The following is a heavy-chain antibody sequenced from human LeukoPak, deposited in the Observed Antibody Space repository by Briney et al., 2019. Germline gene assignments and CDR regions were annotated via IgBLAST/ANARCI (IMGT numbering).Heavy chain of an antibody. CDR2: ISGSGGST. D-gene: IGHD3-22*01. CDR3: AKAGKSITMIVVSHFDY. J-gene: IGHJ4*02. CDR1: GFTFSSYA. V-gene: IGHV3-23*01. Sequence: GSLRLSCAASGFTFSSYAMSWVRQAPGKGLEWVSAISGSGGSTYYADSVKGRFTISRDNSKNTLYLQMNSLRAEDTAVYYCAKAGKSITMIVVSHFDYWGQGTLVTVSS.